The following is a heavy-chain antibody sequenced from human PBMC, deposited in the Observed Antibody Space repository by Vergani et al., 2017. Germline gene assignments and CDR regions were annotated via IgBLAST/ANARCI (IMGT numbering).Heavy chain of an antibody. CDR1: GGTFSSYA. J-gene: IGHJ4*02. CDR2: IIPILGIA. CDR3: ARRRSGYDFGSVDY. D-gene: IGHD5-12*01. Sequence: QVQLVQSGAEVKKPGSSVKVSCKASGGTFSSYAISWVRQAPGQGLEWMGRIIPILGIANYAQKFQGRVTITADKSTSTAYMGLSSLRSEDTAVYYCARRRSGYDFGSVDYWGEGPLVTVSS. V-gene: IGHV1-69*09.